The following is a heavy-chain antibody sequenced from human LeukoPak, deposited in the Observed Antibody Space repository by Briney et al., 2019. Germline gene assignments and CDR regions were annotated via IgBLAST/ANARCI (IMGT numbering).Heavy chain of an antibody. V-gene: IGHV4-59*12. D-gene: IGHD5-24*01. CDR1: GGSISNYY. CDR3: ARVEMATTGFDY. CDR2: IYYSGST. J-gene: IGHJ4*02. Sequence: SETLSLTCTVSGGSISNYYWSWIRQPPGERLEWIGSIYYSGSTTYSPSLKSRVTISVDRSKNQFSLKLSSVTAADTAVYYCARVEMATTGFDYWGQGTLVTVSS.